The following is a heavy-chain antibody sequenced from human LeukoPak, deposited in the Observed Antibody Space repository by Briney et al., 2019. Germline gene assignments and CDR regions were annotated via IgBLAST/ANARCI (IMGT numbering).Heavy chain of an antibody. CDR2: ISYDGSNK. D-gene: IGHD6-13*01. V-gene: IGHV3-30*18. Sequence: GGSLRLSCAASGFTFSSHGMHWVRQAPGKGLEWVAVISYDGSNKYYADSVKGRFTISRDNSKNTLYLQMNSLRAEDTAVYYCAKGRRVGSLIAADYWGQGTLVTVSS. CDR1: GFTFSSHG. CDR3: AKGRRVGSLIAADY. J-gene: IGHJ4*02.